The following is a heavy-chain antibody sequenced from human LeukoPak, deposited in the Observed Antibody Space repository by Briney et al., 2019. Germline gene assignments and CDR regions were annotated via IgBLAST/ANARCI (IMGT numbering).Heavy chain of an antibody. CDR1: RFTFSSYD. D-gene: IGHD1-1*01. CDR2: IGTAADT. V-gene: IGHV3-13*01. CDR3: ARAHETGENAFDI. J-gene: IGHJ3*02. Sequence: PGGSRRLSCAASRFTFSSYDMHWVRQGTGKGLEWVSGIGTAADTYYLDSVKGRFTISRENAKNSLYLQMNSLRAGDTAVYYCARAHETGENAFDIWGQGTMVTVSS.